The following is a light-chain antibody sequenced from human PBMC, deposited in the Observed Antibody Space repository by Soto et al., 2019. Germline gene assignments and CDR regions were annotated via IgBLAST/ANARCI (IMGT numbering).Light chain of an antibody. CDR3: QQSYSTPYT. V-gene: IGKV1-39*01. J-gene: IGKJ2*01. CDR2: DAS. Sequence: DIQMTQSPSSLSASVGDRVTITCRASQSIRSYLNWYQQKPGKAPNLLIFDASNLQSGVPSRFSGSGSGTDFTLTISSLQPEDFATYYCQQSYSTPYTFGQGT. CDR1: QSIRSY.